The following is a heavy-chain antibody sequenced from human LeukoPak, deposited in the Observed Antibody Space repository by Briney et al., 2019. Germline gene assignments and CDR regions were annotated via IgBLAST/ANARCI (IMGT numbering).Heavy chain of an antibody. CDR3: AKDFRLAVAGSFDY. V-gene: IGHV3-23*01. D-gene: IGHD6-19*01. J-gene: IGHJ4*02. CDR2: ISGSGGST. CDR1: GFTFSSYA. Sequence: GGSLRLSCAASGFTFSSYAMSWVRKAPGKGLEWVSAISGSGGSTYYADSVKGRFTISRDNSKNTLYLQMNSLRAEDTAVYYCAKDFRLAVAGSFDYWGQGTLVTVSS.